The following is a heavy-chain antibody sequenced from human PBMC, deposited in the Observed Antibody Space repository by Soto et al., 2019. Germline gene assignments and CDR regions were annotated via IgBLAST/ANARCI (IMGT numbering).Heavy chain of an antibody. CDR2: INPNSGGT. Sequence: VSVKVSCKASGYTFTGYYMHWVRQAPGQGLEWMGWINPNSGGTNYAQKFQGWVTMTRDTSISTAYMELSRLRSDDTAVYYCARAYDTDAFDIWGQGTMVTVSS. CDR1: GYTFTGYY. V-gene: IGHV1-2*04. D-gene: IGHD3-22*01. CDR3: ARAYDTDAFDI. J-gene: IGHJ3*02.